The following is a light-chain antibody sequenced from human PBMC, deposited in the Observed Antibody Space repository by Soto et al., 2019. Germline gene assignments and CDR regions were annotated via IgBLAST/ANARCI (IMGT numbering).Light chain of an antibody. CDR1: SSDIGAYNY. Sequence: QSVLTQPASVSGSPGQSITVSYTGTSSDIGAYNYVSWYQQHPGKAPKLLIFEVTNRPSGISNRFSGSKSGSTASLTISGLQTEDEADYYCSSYRRGSTLVFGTGTKVTVL. J-gene: IGLJ1*01. CDR3: SSYRRGSTLV. CDR2: EVT. V-gene: IGLV2-14*01.